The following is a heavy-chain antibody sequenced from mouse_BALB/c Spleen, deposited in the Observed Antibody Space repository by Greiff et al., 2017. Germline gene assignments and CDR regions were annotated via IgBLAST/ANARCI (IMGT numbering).Heavy chain of an antibody. CDR1: GFTFSSFG. CDR2: ISSGSSTI. D-gene: IGHD2-1*01. CDR3: ARSGDPHLLPPFDY. J-gene: IGHJ2*01. Sequence: EVQLVESGGGLVQPGGSRKLSCAASGFTFSSFGMHWVRQAPEKGLEWVAYISSGSSTIYYADTVKGRFTISRDNPKNTLFLQMTSLRSEDTAMYYCARSGDPHLLPPFDYWGQGTTLTVSS. V-gene: IGHV5-17*02.